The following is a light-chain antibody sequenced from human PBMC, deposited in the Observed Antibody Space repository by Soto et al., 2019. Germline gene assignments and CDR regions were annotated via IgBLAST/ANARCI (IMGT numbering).Light chain of an antibody. J-gene: IGLJ1*01. CDR3: CSYAGSSTYV. CDR1: SSDVGSYTL. CDR2: EVS. V-gene: IGLV2-23*02. Sequence: PGLNQHASVTSSPRQSLPIACTGTSSDVGSYTLVSWYQQHPGKAPKLMIYEVSKRPSGVSNRFSGSKSGNTASLTISGLQAEDEADYYCCSYAGSSTYVFGTGTKVTVL.